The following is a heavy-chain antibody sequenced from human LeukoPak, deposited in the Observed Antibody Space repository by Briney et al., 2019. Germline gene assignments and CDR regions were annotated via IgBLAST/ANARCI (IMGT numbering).Heavy chain of an antibody. Sequence: SETLSLTCTVSGGSISSSSYYWGWIRQPPGKGLEWIGSIYYSGSTYYNPSLKSRVTISVDTSKNQFSLKLSSVTAADTAVYYCARGVVPATWGQGTLVTVSS. CDR1: GGSISSSSYY. CDR2: IYYSGST. D-gene: IGHD2-2*01. J-gene: IGHJ5*02. CDR3: ARGVVPAT. V-gene: IGHV4-39*07.